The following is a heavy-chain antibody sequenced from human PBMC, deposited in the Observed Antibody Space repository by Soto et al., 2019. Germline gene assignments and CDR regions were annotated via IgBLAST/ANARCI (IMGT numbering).Heavy chain of an antibody. Sequence: QVQLVESGGDVVQPGRSLRLSCAASGFTFKDCAMHWVRQAPGKGLEWVSIIFNDAGNEYYTESVKGRFTISRDNSKNTLYLQMNSLRDEDTAVYYCAKEKGTGRGPNGAYDVWGRGTRVTVSS. V-gene: IGHV3-33*06. D-gene: IGHD2-8*02. CDR1: GFTFKDCA. CDR3: AKEKGTGRGPNGAYDV. CDR2: IFNDAGNE. J-gene: IGHJ3*01.